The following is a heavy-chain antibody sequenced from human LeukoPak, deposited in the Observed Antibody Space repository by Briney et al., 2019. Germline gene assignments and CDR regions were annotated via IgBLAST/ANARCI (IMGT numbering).Heavy chain of an antibody. CDR2: INAGNGNT. CDR3: ARAAIVGATTFDY. D-gene: IGHD1-26*01. Sequence: ASVKVSCTASGYTFTSYAMHWVRQAPGQRLEWMGWINAGNGNTKYSQKFQGRVTITRDTSASTAYMELSSLRSEDTAVYYCARAAIVGATTFDYWGQGTLVTVSS. CDR1: GYTFTSYA. V-gene: IGHV1-3*01. J-gene: IGHJ4*02.